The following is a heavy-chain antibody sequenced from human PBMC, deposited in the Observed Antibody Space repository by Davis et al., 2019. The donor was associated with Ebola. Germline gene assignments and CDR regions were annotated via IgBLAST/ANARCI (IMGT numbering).Heavy chain of an antibody. CDR3: ARSRGNLGDDI. J-gene: IGHJ3*02. D-gene: IGHD3-10*01. Sequence: AVSVKVSCKASGYTFTSYGITWVRQAPGQGLEWMGWISTYNGNANYAQKVQGRVTMTTDTSTTTAHMELRSLRADDTAVYYCARSRGNLGDDIWGQGTMVTVSS. CDR2: ISTYNGNA. CDR1: GYTFTSYG. V-gene: IGHV1-18*01.